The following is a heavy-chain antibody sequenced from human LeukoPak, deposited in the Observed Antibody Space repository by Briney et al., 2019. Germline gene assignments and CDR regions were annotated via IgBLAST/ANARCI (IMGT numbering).Heavy chain of an antibody. CDR2: INNDGRST. J-gene: IGHJ5*02. CDR1: GFTFSSYW. Sequence: GGSLRLSCAASGFTFSSYWMHWVRQAAGKGLGWVSRINNDGRSTTHADSVKGRFTISRDNAKNTLYLQMNSLRAEDTAVYYCVSGAYYSDKGGYLHHWGQGTLVTVSS. CDR3: VSGAYYSDKGGYLHH. V-gene: IGHV3-74*01. D-gene: IGHD3-22*01.